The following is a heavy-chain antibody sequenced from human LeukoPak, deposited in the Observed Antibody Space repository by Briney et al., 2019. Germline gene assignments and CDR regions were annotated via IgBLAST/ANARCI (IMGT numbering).Heavy chain of an antibody. J-gene: IGHJ5*02. Sequence: GGSLRLSCAASGFTFDDYTMHWVRQAPGKGLEWVSLISWDGGRTYHADSVKGRFTISRDNSKNSLYLQMNSLRAEDTAVYYCARGADGVSSNSRGWFDPWGQGTLVTVSS. CDR3: ARGADGVSSNSRGWFDP. V-gene: IGHV3-43*01. D-gene: IGHD2-15*01. CDR1: GFTFDDYT. CDR2: ISWDGGRT.